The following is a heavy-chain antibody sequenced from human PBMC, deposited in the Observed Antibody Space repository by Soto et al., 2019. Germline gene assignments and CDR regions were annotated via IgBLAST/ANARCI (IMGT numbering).Heavy chain of an antibody. D-gene: IGHD4-17*01. Sequence: EVQLVESGGGLVQPGGSLRLSCAASGLNFSSYSMNWVGQAPGKGLEWVSYISSSSSTIYYADSVKGRFTISRDNAKNSLYLQMNSLRADDTAVYYCARDLNYGLFDYWGQGTMVTVSS. V-gene: IGHV3-48*01. CDR2: ISSSSSTI. J-gene: IGHJ4*02. CDR3: ARDLNYGLFDY. CDR1: GLNFSSYS.